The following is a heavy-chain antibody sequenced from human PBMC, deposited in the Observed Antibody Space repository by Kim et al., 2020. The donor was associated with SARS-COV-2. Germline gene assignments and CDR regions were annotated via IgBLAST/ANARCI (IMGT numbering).Heavy chain of an antibody. Sequence: GSTYYADSVKGRFTISRDNSTNTLHLQMDILRAEDTAVYYCASGITTFDYLGQGALVTASS. CDR3: ASGITTFDY. CDR2: GST. D-gene: IGHD1-20*01. J-gene: IGHJ4*02. V-gene: IGHV3-23*01.